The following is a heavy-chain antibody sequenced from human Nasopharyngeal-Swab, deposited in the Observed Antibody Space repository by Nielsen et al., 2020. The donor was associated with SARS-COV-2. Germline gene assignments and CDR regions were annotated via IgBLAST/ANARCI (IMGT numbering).Heavy chain of an antibody. CDR3: ARGYYYDSLDAFDI. Sequence: ASVKVSCKASRYTFTGYYMHWVRQAPGQGLEWMGRINPNSGGTNYAQKFQGRVTMTRDTSISTAYMELSRLRSDDTAVYYCARGYYYDSLDAFDIWGQGTMVTVSS. V-gene: IGHV1-2*06. J-gene: IGHJ3*02. CDR1: RYTFTGYY. D-gene: IGHD3-22*01. CDR2: INPNSGGT.